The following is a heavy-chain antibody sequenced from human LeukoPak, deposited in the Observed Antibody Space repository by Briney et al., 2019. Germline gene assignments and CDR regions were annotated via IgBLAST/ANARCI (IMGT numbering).Heavy chain of an antibody. D-gene: IGHD6-13*01. J-gene: IGHJ5*02. V-gene: IGHV4-34*01. CDR2: INHSGST. CDR1: GGSFSGYY. CDR3: ARGYSSSWFKFDP. Sequence: SETLSLTCAVYGGSFSGYYWSWIRQPPGKGLEWIGEINHSGSTNYNPSLKSRVTISVDTSKNQFSLKLSSVAAADTAVYYCARGYSSSWFKFDPWGQGTLVTVSS.